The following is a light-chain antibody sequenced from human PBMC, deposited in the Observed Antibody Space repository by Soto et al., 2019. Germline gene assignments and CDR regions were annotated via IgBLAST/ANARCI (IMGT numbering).Light chain of an antibody. Sequence: DIQMTQSPPSLTASVGDRVTITCRASQSISTYLNWYQQKSGQPPNLLIHTASTLQTGVPSRFSGSASGTDFTLTISSLQPEDFATYYCQQSYSLPLTFGQGTTLEIK. CDR1: QSISTY. CDR3: QQSYSLPLT. CDR2: TAS. J-gene: IGKJ1*01. V-gene: IGKV1-39*01.